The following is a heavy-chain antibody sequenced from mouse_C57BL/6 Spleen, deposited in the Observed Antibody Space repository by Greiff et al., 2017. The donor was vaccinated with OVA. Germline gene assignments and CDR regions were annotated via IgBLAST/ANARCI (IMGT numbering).Heavy chain of an antibody. D-gene: IGHD2-1*01. CDR3: ARGGDYGNYDYFDY. Sequence: VQLQQSGAELARPGASVKLSCKASGYTFTRYGISWVKQRTGQGLEWIGEIYPRSGNTYYNEKFKGKATLTADKSSSTAYMELRSLTSEDSAVYFCARGGDYGNYDYFDYWGQGTTLTVSS. CDR2: IYPRSGNT. CDR1: GYTFTRYG. V-gene: IGHV1-81*01. J-gene: IGHJ2*01.